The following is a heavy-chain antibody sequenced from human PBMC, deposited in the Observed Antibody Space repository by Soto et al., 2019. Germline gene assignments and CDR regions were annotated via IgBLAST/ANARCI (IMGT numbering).Heavy chain of an antibody. CDR2: IIPSFGTA. D-gene: IGHD6-6*01. V-gene: IGHV1-69*01. CDR1: GGTFSSYA. J-gene: IGHJ4*02. Sequence: QVQLVQSGAEVKKPGSSVKVSCKASGGTFSSYAISWVRQAAGQGLEWMGGIIPSFGTANYAQKFQGRVTITADESTSTAYMELSSLRSEDTAVYFCAREYSSSTYFDYWGQGTLVTVSS. CDR3: AREYSSSTYFDY.